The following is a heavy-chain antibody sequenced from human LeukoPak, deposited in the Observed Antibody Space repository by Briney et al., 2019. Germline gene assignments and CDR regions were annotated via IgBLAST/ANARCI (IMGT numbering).Heavy chain of an antibody. CDR3: ARGFSIAVAGTFDY. CDR2: IIPIFGTA. V-gene: IGHV1-69*05. Sequence: SVKVSCKASGDTFSSYAISWVRQAPGQGLEWMGGIIPIFGTANYAQKFQGRVTMTRDTSTSTVYMELSSLRSEDTAVYYCARGFSIAVAGTFDYWGQGTLVTVSS. CDR1: GDTFSSYA. D-gene: IGHD6-19*01. J-gene: IGHJ4*02.